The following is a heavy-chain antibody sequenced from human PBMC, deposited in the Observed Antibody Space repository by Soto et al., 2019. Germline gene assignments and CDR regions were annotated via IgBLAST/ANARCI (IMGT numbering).Heavy chain of an antibody. V-gene: IGHV3-21*01. CDR3: ARDYRIFGAQGEYYYYGMDV. Sequence: PGGSLRLSCAASGFTFSSYSMNWVRQAPGKGLEWVSSISSSSSYIYYADSVKGRFTISRDNAKNSLYLQMNSLRAEDTAVCYCARDYRIFGAQGEYYYYGMDVWGQGTTVTVSS. CDR2: ISSSSSYI. D-gene: IGHD3-3*02. J-gene: IGHJ6*02. CDR1: GFTFSSYS.